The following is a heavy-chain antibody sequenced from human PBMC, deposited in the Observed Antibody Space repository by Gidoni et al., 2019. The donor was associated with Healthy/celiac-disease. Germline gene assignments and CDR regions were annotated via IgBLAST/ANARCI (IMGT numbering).Heavy chain of an antibody. CDR2: IYWNDDK. V-gene: IGHV2-5*01. D-gene: IGHD1-7*01. CDR3: AHLYNWNFPFDY. Sequence: QITLKESGPTLVKPTQALTLNCTFSVFSLSTSGVGVGWIRQPPGKALEWLALIYWNDDKRYSPSLKSRLTITKDTSKNQVVLTMTNMDPVDTATYYCAHLYNWNFPFDYWGQGTLVTVSS. J-gene: IGHJ4*02. CDR1: VFSLSTSGVG.